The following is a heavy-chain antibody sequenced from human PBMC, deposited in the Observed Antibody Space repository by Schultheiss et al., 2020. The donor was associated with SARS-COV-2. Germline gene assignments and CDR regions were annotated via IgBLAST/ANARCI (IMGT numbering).Heavy chain of an antibody. V-gene: IGHV1-8*01. CDR3: NYVPGGSYYYYGMDV. J-gene: IGHJ6*02. CDR2: MNPNSGGT. D-gene: IGHD1-7*01. Sequence: ASVKVSCKASGYTFTSYDINWVRQATGQGLEWMGWMNPNSGGTNYAQKFQGRVTMTTDTSTSTAYMELSSLRSEDTAVYYCNYVPGGSYYYYGMDVWGQGTTVTVSS. CDR1: GYTFTSYD.